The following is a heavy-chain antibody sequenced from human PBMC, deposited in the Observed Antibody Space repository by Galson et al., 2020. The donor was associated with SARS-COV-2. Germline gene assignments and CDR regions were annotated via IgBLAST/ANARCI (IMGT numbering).Heavy chain of an antibody. V-gene: IGHV3-30*04. CDR2: ISYDGSNK. CDR1: GFTFSSYA. Sequence: GGSLRLSCAASGFTFSSYAMHWVRQAPGKGLEWVAVISYDGSNKYYADSVKGRFTISRDNSKNTLYLQMNSLRAEDTAVYYCARGNDLNAVDIWGQGTMVTVSS. J-gene: IGHJ3*02. CDR3: ARGNDLNAVDI.